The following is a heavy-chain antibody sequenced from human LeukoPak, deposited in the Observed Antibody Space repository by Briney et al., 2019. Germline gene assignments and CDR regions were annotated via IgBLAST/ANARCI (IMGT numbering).Heavy chain of an antibody. CDR3: AKAPGGGNWN. CDR1: VFTFSSYA. CDR2: ISGSGRSGT. D-gene: IGHD1-20*01. V-gene: IGHV3-23*01. Sequence: GGSLRLSCAASVFTFSSYAMTWVRQAPGKGLEWVSVISGSGRSGTNYADSVKGRFTISRDNSKNTLYLQMNSLRVEDTAIYYCAKAPGGGNWNWGQGTLVTVSS. J-gene: IGHJ4*02.